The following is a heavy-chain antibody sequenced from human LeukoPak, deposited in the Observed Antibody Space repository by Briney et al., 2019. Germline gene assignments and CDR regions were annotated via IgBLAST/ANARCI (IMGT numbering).Heavy chain of an antibody. CDR1: GYTFTSYY. Sequence: ASVTVSFKASGYTFTSYYMHWVRQAPGQGLEWMGIINPSGGSTSYAQKFQGRVAMTRDTSTSTVYMELSSLRSEDTAVYYCARLLRGFDYWGQGTLVTVSS. V-gene: IGHV1-46*01. CDR3: ARLLRGFDY. J-gene: IGHJ4*02. CDR2: INPSGGST. D-gene: IGHD3-10*01.